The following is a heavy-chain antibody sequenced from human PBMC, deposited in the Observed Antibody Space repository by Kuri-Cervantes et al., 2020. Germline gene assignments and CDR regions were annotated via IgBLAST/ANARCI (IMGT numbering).Heavy chain of an antibody. CDR2: IRSASYGGAT. J-gene: IGHJ4*02. CDR1: GFNFADYT. V-gene: IGHV3-49*03. D-gene: IGHD1-14*01. CDR3: TRNRTTPFDY. Sequence: GESLKISCEGSGFNFADYTINWFRQPPGKWLEWVAFIRSASYGGATQYAASVKGRFTISRDDSQSLAYLEISTLKTEDTGMYYCTRNRTTPFDYWGQGTLVTVSS.